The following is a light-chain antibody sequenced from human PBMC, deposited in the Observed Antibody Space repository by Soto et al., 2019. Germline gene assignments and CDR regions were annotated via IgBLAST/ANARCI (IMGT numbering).Light chain of an antibody. CDR3: SSHTSGSTRV. J-gene: IGLJ1*01. CDR1: SSDVGGYDY. V-gene: IGLV2-14*01. CDR2: EVT. Sequence: QSALTQPASVSGSPGQSIAISCTGTSSDVGGYDYASWYQQHPDKAPKLMIYEVTKRPSWVSNRFSGSKSGNTASLTISGIQPEDEADYYCSSHTSGSTRVFGSGTKLTVL.